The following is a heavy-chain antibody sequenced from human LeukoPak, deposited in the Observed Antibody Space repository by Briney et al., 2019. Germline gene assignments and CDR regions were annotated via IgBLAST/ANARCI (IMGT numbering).Heavy chain of an antibody. V-gene: IGHV4-59*01. CDR3: ARDVSPSAARPLPLGY. D-gene: IGHD6-6*01. CDR1: GGSISSYY. J-gene: IGHJ4*02. Sequence: SETLSLTCTVSGGSISSYYWSWIRQPPGKGLEWIGYIYYSGSTNYNPSLKSRVTISVDTSKNQFSLKLSSVTAADTAVYYCARDVSPSAARPLPLGYWGQGTLVTVSS. CDR2: IYYSGST.